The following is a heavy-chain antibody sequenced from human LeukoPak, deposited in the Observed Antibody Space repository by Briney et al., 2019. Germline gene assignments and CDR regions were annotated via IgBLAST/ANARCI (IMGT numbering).Heavy chain of an antibody. J-gene: IGHJ4*02. Sequence: SSETLSLTCTVSGGSISSGGNYWSWLRQLPGKGLEWLGYIYYVGNTNYNPSLKSRLSMSVDTSKNQFSLSLTSVTAADTAVYYCARIEVIGSTRYFDYWGQGAMVSVSA. CDR2: IYYVGNT. V-gene: IGHV4-31*03. CDR3: ARIEVIGSTRYFDY. CDR1: GGSISSGGNY. D-gene: IGHD3-16*02.